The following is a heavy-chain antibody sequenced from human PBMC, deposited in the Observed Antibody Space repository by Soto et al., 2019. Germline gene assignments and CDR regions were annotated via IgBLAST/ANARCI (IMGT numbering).Heavy chain of an antibody. V-gene: IGHV1-3*01. CDR1: GYTFTKYP. Sequence: QVHLVQSGAEVKKPGASVKVACKASGYTFTKYPVHWVRQAPGQRLEWMGCINSGNGNTQYSQNFQGRVTITRDTSASTTYMELSSLNSEDTAVYYCARDRYYGSGNYNYFDSWGQGTLVTVSS. CDR3: ARDRYYGSGNYNYFDS. D-gene: IGHD3-10*01. J-gene: IGHJ4*02. CDR2: INSGNGNT.